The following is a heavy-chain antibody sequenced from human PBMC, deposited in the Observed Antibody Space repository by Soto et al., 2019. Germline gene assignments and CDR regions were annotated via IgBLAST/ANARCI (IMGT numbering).Heavy chain of an antibody. Sequence: QVQLVQSGAEVKKPGASVKISCKASGYTFTSYYMHWVRQAPGQGHEWMGIINPSGGSTNYAQKLQGRVAMTRDTSTSTVYMELNSLRSEDTAVYYCARPPYPGCINAVCYPLDYWGKGTLVTVSS. D-gene: IGHD2-8*01. CDR1: GYTFTSYY. CDR2: INPSGGST. J-gene: IGHJ4*02. CDR3: ARPPYPGCINAVCYPLDY. V-gene: IGHV1-46*01.